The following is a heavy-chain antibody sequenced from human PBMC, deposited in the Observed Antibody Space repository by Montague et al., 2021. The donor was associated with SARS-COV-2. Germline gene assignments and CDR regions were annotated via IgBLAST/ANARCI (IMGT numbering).Heavy chain of an antibody. Sequence: PALVKPTQTLTLTCTFSGFSLSTPNVGVAWIRQPPGKALEWLAVIYSNGDKRYSPSLQRRLTITKDTSRNQVVVSLTNVDPLDTATYYCAHLIRYYDIFTGIPFDDWGRGTQVTVSS. CDR1: GFSLSTPNVG. V-gene: IGHV2-5*01. CDR2: IYSNGDK. CDR3: AHLIRYYDIFTGIPFDD. D-gene: IGHD3-9*01. J-gene: IGHJ4*02.